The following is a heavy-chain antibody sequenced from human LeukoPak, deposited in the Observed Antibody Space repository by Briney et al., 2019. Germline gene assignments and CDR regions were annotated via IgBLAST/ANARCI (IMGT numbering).Heavy chain of an antibody. D-gene: IGHD4-17*01. J-gene: IGHJ5*02. CDR1: GVSISSYY. V-gene: IGHV4-59*01. Sequence: KPSETLSLTCTVSGVSISSYYWSWIRQPPGQGLEWIGYIYYSGSTNYNPSLKSRVTISVDTSKNQFSLKLSSVTAADTAVYYCARNHYGDYVWFDPWGQGTLVTVSS. CDR2: IYYSGST. CDR3: ARNHYGDYVWFDP.